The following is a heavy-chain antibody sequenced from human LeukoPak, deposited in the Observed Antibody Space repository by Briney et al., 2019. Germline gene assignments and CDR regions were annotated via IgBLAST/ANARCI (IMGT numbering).Heavy chain of an antibody. D-gene: IGHD5-18*01. Sequence: PGGSLRLSCAASGFTFSSYSMNWVRQAPGKGLEWVSYISSSSSTIYYADSVKGRFTISRDNAKNSLYLQMNSPRAEDTAVYYCAREGRGYTILFDYWGQGTLVTVSS. CDR1: GFTFSSYS. J-gene: IGHJ4*02. CDR2: ISSSSSTI. CDR3: AREGRGYTILFDY. V-gene: IGHV3-48*01.